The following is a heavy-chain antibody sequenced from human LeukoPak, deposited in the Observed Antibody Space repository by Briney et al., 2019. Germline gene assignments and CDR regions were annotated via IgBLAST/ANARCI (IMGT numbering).Heavy chain of an antibody. J-gene: IGHJ5*02. D-gene: IGHD5-18*01. CDR3: ARDLRPNTVMNNWFDP. Sequence: PGASVKVSCKASGYTFSTYYMHWVRQAPGQGLEWMGWINPNSGGTNYAQKFQGRVTMTRDTSISTAYMELSRLRSDDTAVYYCARDLRPNTVMNNWFDPWGQGTLVTVSS. V-gene: IGHV1-2*02. CDR2: INPNSGGT. CDR1: GYTFSTYY.